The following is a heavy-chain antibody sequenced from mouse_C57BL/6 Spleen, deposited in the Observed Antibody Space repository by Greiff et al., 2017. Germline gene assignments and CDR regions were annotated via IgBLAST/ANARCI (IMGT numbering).Heavy chain of an antibody. Sequence: VQGVESGPGLVAPSQSLSITCTVSGFSLTSYGVHWVRQPPGKGLEWLVVIWSDGSTTYNSALKSRLSISKDNSKSQVFLKMNSLQTDDTAMYYCARHEDGYFPWFAYWGQGTLVTVSA. CDR1: GFSLTSYG. CDR3: ARHEDGYFPWFAY. D-gene: IGHD2-3*01. CDR2: IWSDGST. V-gene: IGHV2-6-1*01. J-gene: IGHJ3*01.